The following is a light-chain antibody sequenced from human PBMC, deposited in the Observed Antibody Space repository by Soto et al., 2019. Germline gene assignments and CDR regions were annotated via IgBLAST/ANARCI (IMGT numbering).Light chain of an antibody. CDR3: QSFDINNVV. CDR1: SSDVGSYRF. Sequence: QSVLTQPPSASGSPGQSVTISCTGTSSDVGSYRFVSWYQQHPGKAPKLLIYEVSKRPSGVPDRFSASTSGNTASLTVSGLQADDEADYYCQSFDINNVVFGGGTQLTVL. V-gene: IGLV2-8*01. CDR2: EVS. J-gene: IGLJ2*01.